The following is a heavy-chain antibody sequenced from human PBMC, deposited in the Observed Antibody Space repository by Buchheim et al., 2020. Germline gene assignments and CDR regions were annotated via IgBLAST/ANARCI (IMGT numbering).Heavy chain of an antibody. CDR1: GFTFSSYA. V-gene: IGHV3-30*04. J-gene: IGHJ4*02. D-gene: IGHD1-26*01. Sequence: QVQLVESGGGVVQPGRSLRLSCAASGFTFSSYAMHWVRQAPGKGLEWVAVISYDGSNKYYADSVKGRFTISRDNSKNTLYLQMNSLRAEDTAVYYCAKDSESYGYYFDYWGQGTL. CDR2: ISYDGSNK. CDR3: AKDSESYGYYFDY.